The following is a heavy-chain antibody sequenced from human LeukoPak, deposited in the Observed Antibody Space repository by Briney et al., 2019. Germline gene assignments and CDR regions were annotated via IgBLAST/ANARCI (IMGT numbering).Heavy chain of an antibody. V-gene: IGHV4-39*07. CDR1: GGSISTTSYY. J-gene: IGHJ6*03. CDR3: ARGRSSMVRGYYYYYMDV. D-gene: IGHD3-10*01. CDR2: TFYNGST. Sequence: SETLSLTCTVSGGSISTTSYYWGGIRQPPGKGLEWIGNTFYNGSTYYNPSLKSRVTISVDTSKNQFSLKLSSVTAADTAVYYCARGRSSMVRGYYYYYMDVWGKGTTVTISS.